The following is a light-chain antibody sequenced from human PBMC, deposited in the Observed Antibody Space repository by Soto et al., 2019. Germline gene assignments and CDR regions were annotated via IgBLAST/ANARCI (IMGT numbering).Light chain of an antibody. V-gene: IGKV1-5*03. J-gene: IGKJ1*01. Sequence: DIQTTQSPSTLSASVGDRDTITCRASQSISSWLAWYQQKPGKAPKLLIYKASTLKSGVPSRFSGSGSGTEFTLTISSLQPDDFATYYCQHYNSYSEAFGQGTKVDIK. CDR2: KAS. CDR3: QHYNSYSEA. CDR1: QSISSW.